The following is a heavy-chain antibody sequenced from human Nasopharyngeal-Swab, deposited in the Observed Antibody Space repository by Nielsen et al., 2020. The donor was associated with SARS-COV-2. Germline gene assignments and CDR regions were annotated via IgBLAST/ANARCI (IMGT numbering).Heavy chain of an antibody. D-gene: IGHD2-21*02. J-gene: IGHJ6*02. CDR2: ISYDGSNK. Sequence: GESLKISCAASGFTFSSYGMHWVRQAPGKGLEWVAVISYDGSNKYYADSVKGRFTISRDNSKNTLYPQMNSLRAEDTAVYYCAKDGPGDHQVHYYYGMDVWGQGTTVTVSS. CDR3: AKDGPGDHQVHYYYGMDV. CDR1: GFTFSSYG. V-gene: IGHV3-30*18.